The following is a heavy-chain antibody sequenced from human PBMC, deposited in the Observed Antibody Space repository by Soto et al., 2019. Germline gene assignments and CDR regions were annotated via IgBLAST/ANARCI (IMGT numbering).Heavy chain of an antibody. V-gene: IGHV2-5*02. CDR3: AHSQRGPRDF. Sequence: SGPTLVNPTQTLTLTCTFSGFSLTTSGVGVGWNRQPPGKALEWLALIYLDDDKRYSPSLKSRLNNTKDTYKNQVVLTMTNMDPADTATYFCAHSQRGPRDFWGPGILVTVSS. J-gene: IGHJ4*02. CDR2: IYLDDDK. CDR1: GFSLTTSGVG. D-gene: IGHD5-12*01.